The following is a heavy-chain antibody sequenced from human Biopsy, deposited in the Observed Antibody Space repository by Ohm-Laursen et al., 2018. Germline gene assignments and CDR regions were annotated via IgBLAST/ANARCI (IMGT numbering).Heavy chain of an antibody. CDR1: GKTFSDYY. Sequence: PSETLSLTCVVYGKTFSDYYWSWIRQPPGKGLEWIGQINQSGRTNYNPSLKSRVNISADKSNNQFSLKLTSVTSADTAVYFCGNEVHGRDYWGLGALVTVSS. CDR3: GNEVHGRDY. CDR2: INQSGRT. D-gene: IGHD2-15*01. V-gene: IGHV4-34*08. J-gene: IGHJ4*02.